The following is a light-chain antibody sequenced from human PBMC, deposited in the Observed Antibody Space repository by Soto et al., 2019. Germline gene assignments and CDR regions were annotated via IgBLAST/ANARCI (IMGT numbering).Light chain of an antibody. V-gene: IGKV1-5*01. CDR3: QQYENYWT. CDR2: DAS. CDR1: QSISSW. J-gene: IGKJ1*01. Sequence: DIQMTQSPSTLSATAGDRVTITFRASQSISSWLAWYQHKSGKAPKRLIYDASNLDSGVPSRFSGSGSGTEFSLTISNLQPDDCATYYCQQYENYWTFGQGTKVDIK.